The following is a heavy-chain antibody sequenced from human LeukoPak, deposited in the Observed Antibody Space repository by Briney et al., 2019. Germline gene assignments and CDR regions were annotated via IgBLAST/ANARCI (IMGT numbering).Heavy chain of an antibody. J-gene: IGHJ4*02. D-gene: IGHD5-18*01. CDR1: GGSFSGYY. V-gene: IGHV4-34*01. CDR2: INHSGST. CDR3: ARGGDSYGYFDY. Sequence: SETLSLTCVVYGGSFSGYYWSWIRQPPGKGLEWIGEINHSGSTNYNPSLKSRVTISVDTSKNQFSLKLSSVTAADTAVYYCARGGDSYGYFDYWGQGTLVTVSS.